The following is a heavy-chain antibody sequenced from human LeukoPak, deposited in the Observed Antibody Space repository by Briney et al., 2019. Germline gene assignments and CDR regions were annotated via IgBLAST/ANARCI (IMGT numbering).Heavy chain of an antibody. V-gene: IGHV4-59*01. CDR2: IYYSGST. CDR3: ASAGDHCGGGSCYNY. Sequence: SETLSLTCPVSGGSLSSYYWGWIRQPPGEGMGWIGDIYYSGSTNYNPSLKSRVTISVDTSKNQFSLKLSSVTAADTAVYYCASAGDHCGGGSCYNYWGQGTLVTVSS. D-gene: IGHD2-15*01. J-gene: IGHJ4*02. CDR1: GGSLSSYY.